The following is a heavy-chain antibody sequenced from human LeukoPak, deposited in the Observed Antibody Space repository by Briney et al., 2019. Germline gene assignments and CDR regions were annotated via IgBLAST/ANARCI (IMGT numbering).Heavy chain of an antibody. J-gene: IGHJ4*02. CDR2: IRSSGSTI. CDR3: ARDLMGIAYRGAFYY. D-gene: IGHD6-13*01. Sequence: LSLTCTVSGGSISSSSYYWGWIRQHPGKGLEWVSYIRSSGSTIYYADSVKGRFTISRDNAKNSLYLQMNSLRAEDTAVYYCARDLMGIAYRGAFYYWGQGTLVTVSS. V-gene: IGHV3-11*01. CDR1: GGSISSSSYY.